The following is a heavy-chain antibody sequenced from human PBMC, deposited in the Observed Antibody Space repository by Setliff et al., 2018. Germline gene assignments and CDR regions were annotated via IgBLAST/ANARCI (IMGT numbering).Heavy chain of an antibody. CDR2: IKEDGSEK. D-gene: IGHD3-22*01. V-gene: IGHV3-7*01. CDR3: ARLALTGYDSSGYYYALEYYYYMDV. CDR1: GFTFSNYW. J-gene: IGHJ6*03. Sequence: GSLRLSCAASGFTFSNYWMTWVRQAPGKGLEWVANIKEDGSEKYSVNSVKGRFTISRDNANQSLYLQMNSLRAEDTAVYYCARLALTGYDSSGYYYALEYYYYMDVWGKGTTVTVSS.